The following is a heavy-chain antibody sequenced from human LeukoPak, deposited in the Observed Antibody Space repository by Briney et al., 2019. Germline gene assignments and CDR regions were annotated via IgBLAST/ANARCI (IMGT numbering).Heavy chain of an antibody. D-gene: IGHD6-6*01. CDR3: ARVIAGRYYYYGMDV. J-gene: IGHJ6*02. CDR2: LSDSGGRT. Sequence: GGSLRLSCAASGFTFSNYAMIWVRQAPGKGLEWVSGLSDSGGRTYYADSVKGRFTISRDNSKNTLFLQMNSLRAEDTAVYYCARVIAGRYYYYGMDVWGQGTTVTVSS. V-gene: IGHV3-23*01. CDR1: GFTFSNYA.